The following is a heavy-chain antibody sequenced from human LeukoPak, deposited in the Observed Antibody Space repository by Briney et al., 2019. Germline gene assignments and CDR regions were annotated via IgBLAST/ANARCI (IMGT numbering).Heavy chain of an antibody. CDR3: ARGLNYDILTGYFTPRPVYYFDY. Sequence: SETLSLTCAVSGGSISSGGYSWSWIRQPPGKGLEWIGYIYHSGSTYYNPSLKSRVTISVDRSKNQFSLKLSSVTAADTAVYYCARGLNYDILTGYFTPRPVYYFDYWGQGTLVTVS. D-gene: IGHD3-9*01. J-gene: IGHJ4*02. CDR1: GGSISSGGYS. V-gene: IGHV4-30-2*01. CDR2: IYHSGST.